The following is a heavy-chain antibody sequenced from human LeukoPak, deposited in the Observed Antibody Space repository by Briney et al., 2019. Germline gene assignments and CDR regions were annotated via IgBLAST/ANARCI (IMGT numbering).Heavy chain of an antibody. Sequence: GGSLRLSCAASGFTFSDYYMSWICQAPGKGLEWVSYISSSGSTIYYADSVKGRFTISRDNAKNSLYLQMNGLRAEDTAVYYCARAPSEKGAKGLYFDYWGQGTLVTVSS. CDR2: ISSSGSTI. V-gene: IGHV3-11*04. J-gene: IGHJ4*02. CDR3: ARAPSEKGAKGLYFDY. CDR1: GFTFSDYY. D-gene: IGHD1-26*01.